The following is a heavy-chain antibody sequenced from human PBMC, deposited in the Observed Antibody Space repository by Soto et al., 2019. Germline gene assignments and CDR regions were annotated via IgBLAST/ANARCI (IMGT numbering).Heavy chain of an antibody. CDR1: GGSISRGYY. V-gene: IGHV4-31*03. CDR3: ARVVDSSGFFYIFAY. D-gene: IGHD3-22*01. J-gene: IGHJ4*02. CDR2: IYHTGNT. Sequence: SETLSLTCTVSGGSISRGYYWSWVRQHPGEGLEWIGFIYHTGNTFYNPSLESRVTISVDTSKKHFSLELTSATAADTAVYYCARVVDSSGFFYIFAYWGQGTLVTVSS.